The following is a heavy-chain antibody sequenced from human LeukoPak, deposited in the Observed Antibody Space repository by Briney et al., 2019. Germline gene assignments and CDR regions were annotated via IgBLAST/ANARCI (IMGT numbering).Heavy chain of an antibody. J-gene: IGHJ5*02. CDR3: ARWASSSWFYWFDP. CDR2: ISAYNGNT. V-gene: IGHV1-18*01. Sequence: ASVKVSCKASGGTFSSYAISWVRQAPGQGLEWMGWISAYNGNTNYAQKLQGRVTMTTDTSTSTAYMELRSLRSDDTAVYYCARWASSSWFYWFDPWGQGTLVTVSS. D-gene: IGHD6-13*01. CDR1: GGTFSSYA.